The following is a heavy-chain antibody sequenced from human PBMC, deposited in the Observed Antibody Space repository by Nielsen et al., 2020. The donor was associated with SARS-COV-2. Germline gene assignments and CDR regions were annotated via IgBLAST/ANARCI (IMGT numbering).Heavy chain of an antibody. CDR2: ITRSGGDT. J-gene: IGHJ4*02. CDR1: GLDFSDYW. CDR3: ARGPGINSGHYHFDY. V-gene: IGHV3-23*01. Sequence: GSLKISCAASGLDFSDYWIHWVRRGPGGGLEWVSAITRSGGDTYYADSVKGRFTISRDNSKNTLYLQMSSLRAEDTAVYYCARGPGINSGHYHFDYWGQGTLVTVSS. D-gene: IGHD3-22*01.